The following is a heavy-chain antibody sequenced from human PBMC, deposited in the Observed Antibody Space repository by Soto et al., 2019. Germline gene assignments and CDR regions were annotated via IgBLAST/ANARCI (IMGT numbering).Heavy chain of an antibody. CDR3: TRGRYGDY. Sequence: QVHLVQSGAEVKNPGASVKVSCKGSGYDFTTYGITWVRQAPGQGLEWMAWISAHNGNTNYAPNQPGRGTVTGDTSTTTAYIELRSLRSDDTAVYDCTRGRYGDYWGQGALVTVSS. D-gene: IGHD1-1*01. CDR1: GYDFTTYG. J-gene: IGHJ4*02. CDR2: ISAHNGNT. V-gene: IGHV1-18*01.